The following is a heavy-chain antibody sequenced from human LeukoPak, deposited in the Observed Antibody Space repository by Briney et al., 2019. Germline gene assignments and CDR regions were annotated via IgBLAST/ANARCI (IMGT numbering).Heavy chain of an antibody. J-gene: IGHJ4*02. CDR1: GFTFSSYW. V-gene: IGHV3-74*01. D-gene: IGHD1-14*01. CDR3: TRDPRNLDY. Sequence: GGSLRLSCAASGFTFSSYWMHWVRQVPGKGVVWVSYINSDGSSTSYADSVKGRFTISRDNAKNSLYLQMSSLRVEDTAVYYCTRDPRNLDYWGQGTLVTVSS. CDR2: INSDGSST.